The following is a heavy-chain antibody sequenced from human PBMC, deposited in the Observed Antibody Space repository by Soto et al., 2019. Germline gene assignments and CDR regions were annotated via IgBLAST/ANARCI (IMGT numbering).Heavy chain of an antibody. Sequence: EVQLVESGGGLVQPGGSLRLSCAASGFTFGNYWMHWVRQAPGKGLEWVSRMNSDGSTTDYADSVKGRFTVSRDNAKNTLYLQMNRLRAEDTAVYYCATAEVDYWGPGTLVTVSS. CDR3: ATAEVDY. CDR1: GFTFGNYW. J-gene: IGHJ4*02. V-gene: IGHV3-74*01. CDR2: MNSDGSTT.